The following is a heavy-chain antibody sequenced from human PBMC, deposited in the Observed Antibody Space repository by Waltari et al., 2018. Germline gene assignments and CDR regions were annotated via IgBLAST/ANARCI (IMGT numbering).Heavy chain of an antibody. Sequence: EVQLMESGGGLVQPGGSLRLSCVASGLAVRTSFMSWVRQAPGKGLEWVSAMCSGDTTYYTDSVKGRFSTSRDNSKNTLFLQMNSLRAEDTAVYYCARVARGTLYDAFDIWGQGTMVTVSS. CDR3: ARVARGTLYDAFDI. CDR1: GLAVRTSF. J-gene: IGHJ3*02. V-gene: IGHV3-66*01. D-gene: IGHD1-26*01. CDR2: MCSGDTT.